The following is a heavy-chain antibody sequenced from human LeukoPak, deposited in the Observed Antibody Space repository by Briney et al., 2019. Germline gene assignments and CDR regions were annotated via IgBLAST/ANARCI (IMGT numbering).Heavy chain of an antibody. V-gene: IGHV3-53*01. CDR3: AKGSGSGSYYILHDAFDI. Sequence: GGSLRLSCAASGFTVSSNYMSWVRQAPGKGLEWVSVIYSGGSTYYADSVKGRFTISRDNSKNTLYLQMNSLRAEDTAVYYCAKGSGSGSYYILHDAFDIWGQGTMVTVSS. CDR2: IYSGGST. CDR1: GFTVSSNY. D-gene: IGHD3-10*01. J-gene: IGHJ3*02.